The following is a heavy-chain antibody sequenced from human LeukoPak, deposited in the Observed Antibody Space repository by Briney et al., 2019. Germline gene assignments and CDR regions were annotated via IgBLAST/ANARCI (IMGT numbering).Heavy chain of an antibody. V-gene: IGHV3-48*01. CDR2: ISSSSSTI. J-gene: IGHJ6*03. D-gene: IGHD3-9*01. CDR1: GFTFSSYS. CDR3: ARVMTGYPFYYYYMDV. Sequence: GGSLRLSCAASGFTFSSYSMNWVRQAPGKGLEWVSYISSSSSTIYYADSVKGRFTISRDNAKNSLYLQMNSLRAEDTAVYYCARVMTGYPFYYYYMDVWGKGTTVTVSS.